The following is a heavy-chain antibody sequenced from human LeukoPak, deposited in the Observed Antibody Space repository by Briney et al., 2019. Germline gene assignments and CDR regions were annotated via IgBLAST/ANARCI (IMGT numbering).Heavy chain of an antibody. CDR1: GGSFSGYY. CDR2: IKHSGST. J-gene: IGHJ5*02. Sequence: SETLSLACAAYGGSFSGYYWSWIRQPPGKGLEWIGEIKHSGSTNYNPSLKSRATISLDTSKNQFSLKLSSVTAAGTAVYYSAIGRISIVVVPAAITARGRSFGTCGQGTLVTVSS. D-gene: IGHD2-2*01. V-gene: IGHV4-34*01. CDR3: AIGRISIVVVPAAITARGRSFGT.